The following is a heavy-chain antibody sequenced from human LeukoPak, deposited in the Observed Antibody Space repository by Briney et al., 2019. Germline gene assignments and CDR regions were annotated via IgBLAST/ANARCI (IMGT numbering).Heavy chain of an antibody. D-gene: IGHD3-22*01. CDR3: ARDKNYDLPFDY. Sequence: SETLSLTCTVSGGSISSSGNSWGWIRQPPGKGLEWIGSIYYSGSTYYNPSLKSRVTISVDTSKNQFSLKLSSVTAADTAVYYSARDKNYDLPFDYWGQGTLVTVSS. V-gene: IGHV4-39*07. CDR1: GGSISSSGNS. CDR2: IYYSGST. J-gene: IGHJ4*02.